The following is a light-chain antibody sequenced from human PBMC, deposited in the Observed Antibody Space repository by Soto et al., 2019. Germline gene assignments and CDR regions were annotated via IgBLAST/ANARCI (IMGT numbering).Light chain of an antibody. CDR2: GAS. CDR1: QSISNY. Sequence: DIQVTQSPSSLSASVGDRVTITCRASQSISNYMNWYQQRPGEVPKLLVYGASNLQSGVPSRFSGSGSGTDFHLIISSLQPEDSATYYCQQSYGFLKMFGQGTKVEIK. CDR3: QQSYGFLKM. V-gene: IGKV1-39*01. J-gene: IGKJ1*01.